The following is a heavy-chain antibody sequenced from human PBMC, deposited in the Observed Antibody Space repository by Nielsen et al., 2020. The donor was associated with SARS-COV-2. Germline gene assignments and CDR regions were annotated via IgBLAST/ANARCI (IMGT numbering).Heavy chain of an antibody. J-gene: IGHJ4*02. CDR1: GFTFNTYA. CDR3: ANDFGDCGSSTCRPK. V-gene: IGHV3-23*01. D-gene: IGHD2-2*01. Sequence: GGSLRLSCAASGFTFNTYAMSWIRQAPGKGLEWISAISGGGTNSFYADSVKGRFTTSRDNSNHTLYLQLTNLRAEDTAVYYCANDFGDCGSSTCRPKWGQGSRITVSS. CDR2: ISGGGTNS.